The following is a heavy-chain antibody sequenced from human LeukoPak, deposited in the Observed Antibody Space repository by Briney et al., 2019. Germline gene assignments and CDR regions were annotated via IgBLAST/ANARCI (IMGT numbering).Heavy chain of an antibody. D-gene: IGHD3-16*02. CDR1: GCIFTSYY. CDR2: INPSGGST. J-gene: IGHJ5*02. Sequence: SVKVSCKASGCIFTSYYMHWVRQAPGQGLEWMGIINPSGGSTSYAQKFQGRVTMTRDTSTSTVYMELSSLRSEDTAVYYCARMITFGGVIVRNWFDPWGQGTLVTVCS. CDR3: ARMITFGGVIVRNWFDP. V-gene: IGHV1-46*01.